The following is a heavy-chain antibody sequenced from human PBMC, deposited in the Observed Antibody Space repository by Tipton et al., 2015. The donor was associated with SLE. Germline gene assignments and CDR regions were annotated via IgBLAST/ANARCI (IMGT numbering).Heavy chain of an antibody. Sequence: TLSLTCTVSGGSISSYYWSWIRQPPGKGLEWIGYIYYSGIPYYNPSLKSRVTISVDTSENHFSLKLSSVTVADTAVYYCARRDGYDGDDAFDLWGQGTMVKVSS. CDR3: ARRDGYDGDDAFDL. CDR1: GGSISSYY. J-gene: IGHJ3*01. CDR2: IYYSGIP. V-gene: IGHV4-59*01. D-gene: IGHD5-12*01.